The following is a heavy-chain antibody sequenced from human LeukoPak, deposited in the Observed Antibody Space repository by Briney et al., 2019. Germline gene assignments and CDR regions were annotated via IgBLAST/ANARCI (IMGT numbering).Heavy chain of an antibody. CDR2: IWYDGSNK. Sequence: GRSLRLSCAASGFTFSSYGMHWVRQAPGKGLEWVAVIWYDGSNKYYADSVKGRFTISRDNSKNTLYLQMNSLRAEDTAVYYCARDQKNSTYYYCYGMDVWGQGTTVTVSS. CDR1: GFTFSSYG. V-gene: IGHV3-33*01. CDR3: ARDQKNSTYYYCYGMDV. D-gene: IGHD2-21*01. J-gene: IGHJ6*02.